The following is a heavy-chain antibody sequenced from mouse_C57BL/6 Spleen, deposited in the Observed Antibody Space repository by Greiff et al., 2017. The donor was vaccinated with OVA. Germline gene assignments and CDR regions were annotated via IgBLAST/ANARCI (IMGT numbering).Heavy chain of an antibody. CDR2: IDPNSGGT. D-gene: IGHD1-1*01. CDR1: GYTFTSYW. J-gene: IGHJ2*01. Sequence: QVQLQQPGAELVKPGASVKLSCKASGYTFTSYWMHWVKQRPGRGLEWIGRIDPNSGGTKYNEKFKSKATLTVDKPSSTAYMQLSSLTSEDSAVYYCARSIFITTVEDYFDYWGQGTTLTVSS. CDR3: ARSIFITTVEDYFDY. V-gene: IGHV1-72*01.